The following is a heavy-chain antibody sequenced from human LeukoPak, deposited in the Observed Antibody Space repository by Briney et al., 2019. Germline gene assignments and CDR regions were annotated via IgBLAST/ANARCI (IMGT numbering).Heavy chain of an antibody. V-gene: IGHV4-61*09. D-gene: IGHD6-13*01. J-gene: IGHJ4*02. Sequence: PSETLSLTCTVSGGSISSGSYYWSWIRQPAGKGLEWIGHIYTSGSTYHNPSLKSRVIISEDTYKNQFSLKLSLVTAADTAVYYCARGVIAAGGNDFDYWGQGTLVTVSS. CDR1: GGSISSGSYY. CDR3: ARGVIAAGGNDFDY. CDR2: IYTSGST.